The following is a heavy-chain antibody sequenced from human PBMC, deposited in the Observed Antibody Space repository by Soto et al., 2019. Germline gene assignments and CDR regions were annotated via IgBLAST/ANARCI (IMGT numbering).Heavy chain of an antibody. V-gene: IGHV3-23*01. CDR1: GFTFSSYG. J-gene: IGHJ4*02. Sequence: EVQLLESGGDLVQPGGSLRLSCAASGFTFSSYGMTWVRQAPGKGLECVSGISASGGVTSYADSVKGRFTISRDNSQNTLFLQMNYLRPEDTAVYYCAKASGSYSWAFDYWGQGTLVTVSS. CDR3: AKASGSYSWAFDY. D-gene: IGHD1-26*01. CDR2: ISASGGVT.